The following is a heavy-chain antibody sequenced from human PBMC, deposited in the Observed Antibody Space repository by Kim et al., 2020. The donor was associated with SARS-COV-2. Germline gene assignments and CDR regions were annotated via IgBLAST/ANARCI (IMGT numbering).Heavy chain of an antibody. J-gene: IGHJ4*02. CDR3: AREGSGYDTTFDY. CDR1: GYTFTGYY. Sequence: ASVKVSCKASGYTFTGYYMHWVRQAPGQGLEWMGWINPNSGGTNYAQKFQGRVTMTRDTSISTAYMELSRLRSDDTAVYYCAREGSGYDTTFDYWGQGTLVTVSS. CDR2: INPNSGGT. D-gene: IGHD5-12*01. V-gene: IGHV1-2*02.